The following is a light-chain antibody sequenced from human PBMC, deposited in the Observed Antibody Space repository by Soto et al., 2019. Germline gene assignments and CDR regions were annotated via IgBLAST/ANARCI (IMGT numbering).Light chain of an antibody. CDR2: DAS. V-gene: IGKV3-11*01. Sequence: EIVLTQSPATLSLSPGERATLSCRASQSVSSYLLWYQQKPGQAPRLLIYDASTRATGIPARFSGSGSGTDFTLTISSLEPEDFAVYYCQHRSSWPITFGGGTKVEIK. CDR1: QSVSSY. J-gene: IGKJ4*01. CDR3: QHRSSWPIT.